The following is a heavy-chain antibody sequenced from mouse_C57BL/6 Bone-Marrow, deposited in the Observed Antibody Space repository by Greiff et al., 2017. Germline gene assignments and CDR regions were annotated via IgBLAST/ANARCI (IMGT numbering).Heavy chain of an antibody. D-gene: IGHD2-4*01. Sequence: EVMLVESGGGLVQPGGSLKLSCAASGFTFSDYYMYWVRQTPEKRLEWVAYISNGGGSTYYPDTVKGRFTISRDNAKNTLYLQMSRLKSEDTAMYYCARMYDYDGYYYAMDYWGQGTSVTVSS. CDR1: GFTFSDYY. V-gene: IGHV5-12*01. CDR2: ISNGGGST. CDR3: ARMYDYDGYYYAMDY. J-gene: IGHJ4*01.